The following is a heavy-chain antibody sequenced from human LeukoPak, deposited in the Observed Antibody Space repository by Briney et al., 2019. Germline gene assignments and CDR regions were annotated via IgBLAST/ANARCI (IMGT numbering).Heavy chain of an antibody. D-gene: IGHD5-18*01. CDR1: GFTFSSYW. J-gene: IGHJ5*02. CDR2: IKQDGSEK. V-gene: IGHV3-7*01. Sequence: GGSLRLSCAASGFTFSSYWMSWVRQAPGKGLEGVANIKQDGSEKYYVDSVKGRFTISRDNAKNSLYLQMNSLRAEDTAVCYCARDQGTAMVPNWFDPWGQGTLVTVSS. CDR3: ARDQGTAMVPNWFDP.